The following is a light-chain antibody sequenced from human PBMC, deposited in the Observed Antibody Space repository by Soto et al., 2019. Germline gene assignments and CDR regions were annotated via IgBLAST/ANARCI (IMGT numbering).Light chain of an antibody. Sequence: QSVLTQPASVSGSPGQSITLSCSGTTSDVGGFDYVSWYQQHPGKVPKLMIFDVSNRPSGVSDRFSGSKSGNTASLTISGLQAEDESHYYCSSYTTSNSWVFGGGTKLTVL. CDR1: TSDVGGFDY. CDR3: SSYTTSNSWV. CDR2: DVS. V-gene: IGLV2-14*03. J-gene: IGLJ3*02.